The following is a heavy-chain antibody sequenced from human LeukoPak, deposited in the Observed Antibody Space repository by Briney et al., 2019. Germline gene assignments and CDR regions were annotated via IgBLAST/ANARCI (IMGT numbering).Heavy chain of an antibody. D-gene: IGHD2/OR15-2a*01. J-gene: IGHJ4*02. CDR2: ITSSSSTI. Sequence: GGSLRLSCAASGFTFSSYSMNWVRQAPGKGLEWVSYITSSSSTIYYADSVKGRFTISRDNAKNSLYLQMNSLRDEDTAVYYCVGYSTFDYWGQGSLVIVSS. V-gene: IGHV3-48*02. CDR1: GFTFSSYS. CDR3: VGYSTFDY.